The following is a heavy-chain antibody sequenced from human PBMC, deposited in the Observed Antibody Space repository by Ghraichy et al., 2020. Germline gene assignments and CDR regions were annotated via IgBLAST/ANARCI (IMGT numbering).Heavy chain of an antibody. V-gene: IGHV2-5*02. D-gene: IGHD3-22*01. J-gene: IGHJ5*02. CDR1: GFSLSTSGVG. CDR3: EHRRHNVGGYLNWFDT. CDR2: IYWDDDK. Sequence: SGPTLVKPTQTLTLTCTFSGFSLSTSGVGVGWIRQPPGKALEWLALIYWDDDKRYSPSLKSRLTITKDTSKNQVVLTMTNMDPVDTATYYCEHRRHNVGGYLNWFDTWGQGTLVTVTT.